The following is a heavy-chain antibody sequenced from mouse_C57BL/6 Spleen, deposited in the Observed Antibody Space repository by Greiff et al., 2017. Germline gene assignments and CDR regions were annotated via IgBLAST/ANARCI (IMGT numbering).Heavy chain of an antibody. Sequence: EVQLVESGGGLVKPGGSLKLSCAASGFTFSDYGMHWVRQAPEKGLEWVAYISSGSSTIYYADTVKGRFTISRNNAKNTLFLQMTSLRSEDTAMYYCARWGNYDWFAYWGQGTLVTVSA. CDR2: ISSGSSTI. D-gene: IGHD2-1*01. J-gene: IGHJ3*01. V-gene: IGHV5-17*01. CDR1: GFTFSDYG. CDR3: ARWGNYDWFAY.